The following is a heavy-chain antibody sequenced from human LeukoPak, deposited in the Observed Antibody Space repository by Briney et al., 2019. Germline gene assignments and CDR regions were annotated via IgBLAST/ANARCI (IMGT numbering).Heavy chain of an antibody. CDR3: ASAIESNFDY. V-gene: IGHV3-23*01. J-gene: IGHJ4*02. CDR2: ISNSGDNT. CDR1: GFTFSTYA. Sequence: GGSLRLSCAASGFTFSTYAMSWVRQVPGKGLEWVSGISNSGDNTYYADSVKGRFTISRDNSKNTLYLQMNSLRAEDTAVYYCASAIESNFDYWGQGTLVTVSS.